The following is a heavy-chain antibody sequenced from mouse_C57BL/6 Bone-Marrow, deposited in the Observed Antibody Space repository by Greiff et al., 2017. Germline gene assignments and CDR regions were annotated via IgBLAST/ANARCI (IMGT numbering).Heavy chain of an antibody. J-gene: IGHJ1*03. CDR3: ARPTVVATDWYFDV. D-gene: IGHD1-1*01. CDR1: GYSITSGYY. Sequence: VQLKESGPGLVKPSQSLSLTCSVTGYSITSGYYWTWIRQFPGNKLEWMGYISYDGSNNSNPSLKNRISITRDTSKDQFVLKLNSVTTEETATYYCARPTVVATDWYFDVWGTGTTVTVAS. CDR2: ISYDGSN. V-gene: IGHV3-6*01.